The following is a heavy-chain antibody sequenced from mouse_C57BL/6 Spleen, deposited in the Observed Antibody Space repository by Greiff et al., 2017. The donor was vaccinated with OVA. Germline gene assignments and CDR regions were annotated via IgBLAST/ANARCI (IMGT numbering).Heavy chain of an antibody. Sequence: EVHLVESGGGLVQPGGSLSLSCAASGFTFTDYYMSWVRQPSGKALEWLGFIRNKANGYTTEYSASVKGRFTISRDNSQSILYLQMNALRAEDSATYCCARYYGNYRAMDYWGQGTSVTVSS. V-gene: IGHV7-3*01. J-gene: IGHJ4*01. D-gene: IGHD2-1*01. CDR3: ARYYGNYRAMDY. CDR2: IRNKANGYTT. CDR1: GFTFTDYY.